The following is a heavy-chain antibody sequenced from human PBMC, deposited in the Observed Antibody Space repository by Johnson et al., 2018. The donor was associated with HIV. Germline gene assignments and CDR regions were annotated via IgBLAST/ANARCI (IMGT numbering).Heavy chain of an antibody. J-gene: IGHJ3*02. Sequence: VQLVESGGGLIQPGGSLRLSCAASGFTVSSTYMSWVRQAPGKGLEWVAFILYDGSKQFYVDSVQGRFTISRDNSKNTLYLQMNSLRAEDTGVYFCARVRRKNWNLGDPFDIWGQGTMVTVSS. CDR2: ILYDGSKQ. CDR3: ARVRRKNWNLGDPFDI. CDR1: GFTVSSTY. V-gene: IGHV3-30*03. D-gene: IGHD1-7*01.